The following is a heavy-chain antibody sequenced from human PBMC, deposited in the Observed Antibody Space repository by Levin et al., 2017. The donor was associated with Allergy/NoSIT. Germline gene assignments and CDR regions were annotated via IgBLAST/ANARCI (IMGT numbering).Heavy chain of an antibody. V-gene: IGHV3-11*03. CDR2: IITSGTHT. D-gene: IGHD3-10*01. CDR1: GFTFSDYY. J-gene: IGHJ4*02. Sequence: GGSLRLSCAASGFTFSDYYMSWIRQVPGKGLEWISYIITSGTHTSYADSVKGRFTISRDNANNLVFLQMNSLRAEDTAVYYCASRYGSGTYYQGNNYWGQGTLVTVSS. CDR3: ASRYGSGTYYQGNNY.